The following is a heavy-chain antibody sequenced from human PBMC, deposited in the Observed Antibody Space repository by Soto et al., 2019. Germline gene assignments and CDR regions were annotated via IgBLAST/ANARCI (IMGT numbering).Heavy chain of an antibody. V-gene: IGHV3-23*01. CDR2: ISGSGGST. CDR1: GFTFSSYA. Sequence: GGSLRLSCAASGFTFSSYAMSWVRQAPGKRLEWVSAISGSGGSTYYADSVKGRFTISRDNSKNTLYLQMNSLRAEDTAVYYCAKVVVPGSHVGTDAFDIWGQGTMVTVSS. CDR3: AKVVVPGSHVGTDAFDI. J-gene: IGHJ3*02. D-gene: IGHD3-10*01.